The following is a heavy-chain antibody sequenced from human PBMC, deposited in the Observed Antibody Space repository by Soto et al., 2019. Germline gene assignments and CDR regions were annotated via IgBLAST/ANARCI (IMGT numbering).Heavy chain of an antibody. Sequence: GASVKVSCKASGYSFTTYGISWVRQAPGQGLEWMGWISGYNGDTNNAQKFQGRVTITRDTSASTAYMELSSLRSEDTAVYYCARSIVVVTALDYWGQGTLVTVSS. CDR2: ISGYNGDT. CDR1: GYSFTTYG. J-gene: IGHJ4*02. CDR3: ARSIVVVTALDY. D-gene: IGHD2-21*02. V-gene: IGHV1-18*01.